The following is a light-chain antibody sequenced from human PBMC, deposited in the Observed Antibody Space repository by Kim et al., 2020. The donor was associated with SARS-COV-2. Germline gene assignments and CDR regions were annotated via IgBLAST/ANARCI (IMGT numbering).Light chain of an antibody. CDR2: DAS. Sequence: EIGVTQSPATLSLSPGERATLSCRASQNVGTYLAWYQQKPGQVPRLFIYDASNKASGIPARFSGSGSGTDFSLTISSLEPEDFAIYYCQQRTNWPITFGQGTRLEIK. CDR3: QQRTNWPIT. V-gene: IGKV3-11*01. CDR1: QNVGTY. J-gene: IGKJ5*01.